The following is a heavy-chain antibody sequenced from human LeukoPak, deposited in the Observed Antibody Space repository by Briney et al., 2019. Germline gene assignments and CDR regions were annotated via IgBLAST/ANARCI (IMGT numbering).Heavy chain of an antibody. CDR2: ISSSSSYI. CDR1: GFTFSSYS. Sequence: GGSLRLSCAASGFTFSSYSMNWVRQAPGKGLEWVSSISSSSSYIYYADSVKGRFTISRDNAKNSLYLQMNSLRAEDTAVYYCARDASRGSSGWFTPSGFYYFDYWGQGTLVPVSS. CDR3: ARDASRGSSGWFTPSGFYYFDY. D-gene: IGHD6-19*01. J-gene: IGHJ4*02. V-gene: IGHV3-21*01.